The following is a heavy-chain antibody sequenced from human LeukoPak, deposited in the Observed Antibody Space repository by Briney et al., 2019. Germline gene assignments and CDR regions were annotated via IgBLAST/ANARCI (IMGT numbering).Heavy chain of an antibody. CDR1: GFTFSSYA. V-gene: IGHV3-23*01. Sequence: PGGSLRLSCAASGFTFSSYAMSWVRQAPGKGLEWVSAISGSGGSTYYADSAKGRFTISRDNSKNTLYLQMNSLRAEDTAVYYCAKAYGYSSSWYYFDYWGQGTLVTVSS. CDR3: AKAYGYSSSWYYFDY. CDR2: ISGSGGST. D-gene: IGHD6-13*01. J-gene: IGHJ4*02.